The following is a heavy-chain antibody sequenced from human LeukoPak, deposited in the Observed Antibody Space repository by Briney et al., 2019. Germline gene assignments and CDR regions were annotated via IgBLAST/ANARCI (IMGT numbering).Heavy chain of an antibody. CDR2: IIPIFGTA. CDR3: ARGSPGIVGATFDY. J-gene: IGHJ4*02. D-gene: IGHD1-26*01. CDR1: GYTFTSYG. V-gene: IGHV1-69*13. Sequence: SVKVSCKASGYTFTSYGISWVRQAPGQGLEWMGGIIPIFGTANYAQKFQGRVTITADESTSTAYMELSSLRSEDTAVYYCARGSPGIVGATFDYWGQGTLVTVSS.